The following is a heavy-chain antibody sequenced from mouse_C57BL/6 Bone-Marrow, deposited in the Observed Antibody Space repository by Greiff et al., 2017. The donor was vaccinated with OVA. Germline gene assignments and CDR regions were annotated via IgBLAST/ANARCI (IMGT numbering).Heavy chain of an antibody. J-gene: IGHJ4*01. CDR1: GFTFSDYG. V-gene: IGHV5-17*01. CDR2: ISSGSSTI. Sequence: EVKLMESGGGLVKPGGSLKLSCAASGFTFSDYGMHWVRQAPEKGLEWVAYISSGSSTIYYADTVKGRFTISRDNAKNTLFLQMTSLRSEDTAMYYCVYGSSLYYAMDYWGQGTSVTVSS. D-gene: IGHD1-1*01. CDR3: VYGSSLYYAMDY.